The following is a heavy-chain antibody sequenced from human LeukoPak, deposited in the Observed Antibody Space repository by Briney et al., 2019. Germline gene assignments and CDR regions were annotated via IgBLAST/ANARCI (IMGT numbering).Heavy chain of an antibody. CDR1: GGSISSSSYY. J-gene: IGHJ4*02. CDR2: IYYTGST. Sequence: SETLSLTCTVSGGSISSSSYYWGWIRQPPGKGLEWIGSIYYTGSTYYNPSLKSRVTISVDTSKNQFSLKLSSVTAADTAVFYCASLGTPYCSGGSCSEDYWGQGTLVTVSS. CDR3: ASLGTPYCSGGSCSEDY. V-gene: IGHV4-39*07. D-gene: IGHD2-15*01.